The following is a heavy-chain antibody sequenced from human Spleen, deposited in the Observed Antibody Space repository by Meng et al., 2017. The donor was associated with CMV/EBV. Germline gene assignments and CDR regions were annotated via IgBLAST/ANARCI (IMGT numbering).Heavy chain of an antibody. V-gene: IGHV1-24*01. CDR2: FDPEDGET. CDR1: GHALSELT. D-gene: IGHD4-17*01. CDR3: ATWSPYGDPLRSLRY. Sequence: ASVKVSCKVSGHALSELTMYWVRQAPGKGLEWMGGFDPEDGETIYAQKFQGRVTMTEDTSTDTAYMELSSLRSEDTAVYYCATWSPYGDPLRSLRYWGQGTLVTVSS. J-gene: IGHJ4*02.